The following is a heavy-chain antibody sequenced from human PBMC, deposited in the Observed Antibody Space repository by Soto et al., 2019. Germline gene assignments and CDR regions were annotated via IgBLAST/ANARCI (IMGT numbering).Heavy chain of an antibody. V-gene: IGHV1-69*13. CDR1: GGTFSSYA. J-gene: IGHJ6*02. CDR3: ARESGYCSGGSCLGGMDV. D-gene: IGHD2-15*01. CDR2: IIPIFGTA. Sequence: SVKVSCKASGGTFSSYAISWVRQAPGQGLEWMGGIIPIFGTANYAQKFQGRVTITADESTSTAYMELSSLRSEDTAVYYCARESGYCSGGSCLGGMDVWGQGTTVTVSS.